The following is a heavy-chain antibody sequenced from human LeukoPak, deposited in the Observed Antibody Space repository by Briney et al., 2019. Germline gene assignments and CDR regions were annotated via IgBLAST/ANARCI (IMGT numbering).Heavy chain of an antibody. J-gene: IGHJ2*01. Sequence: SVKVSCXASGGTFSSYAISWVRQAPGQGLEWMGGIIPIFGTANYAPKFQGRVTITTDESTSTAYMELSSLRSEDTAVFYCARTPQDYGGNPPDLWGRGTLVTVSS. D-gene: IGHD4-23*01. CDR3: ARTPQDYGGNPPDL. CDR2: IIPIFGTA. V-gene: IGHV1-69*05. CDR1: GGTFSSYA.